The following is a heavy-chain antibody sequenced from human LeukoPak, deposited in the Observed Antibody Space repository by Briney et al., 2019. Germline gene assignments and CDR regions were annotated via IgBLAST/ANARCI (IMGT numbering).Heavy chain of an antibody. V-gene: IGHV4-34*01. Sequence: SETLSLTCAVSGGSFSGHYWSWIRQSPGEGLEWIGEIDHSGNTNYNPSLKGRLTISVDTSKSQFSLRLSSVTAADTAVYYCAKDHQELDYYYYMDVWGKGTTVTVSS. J-gene: IGHJ6*03. CDR1: GGSFSGHY. CDR2: IDHSGNT. CDR3: AKDHQELDYYYYMDV. D-gene: IGHD1-1*01.